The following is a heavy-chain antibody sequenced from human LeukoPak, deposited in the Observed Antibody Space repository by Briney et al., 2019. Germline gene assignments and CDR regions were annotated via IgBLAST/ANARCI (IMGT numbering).Heavy chain of an antibody. CDR2: ISYDGSNK. J-gene: IGHJ5*02. CDR1: GFTCSSYA. Sequence: GGSLRLSCAASGFTCSSYAMHWVRQAPGKGREGVAVISYDGSNKYYADSVKGRFTSSRDNSKNTLYLQMNSLRAEDTAVYYCARDVIVGATPWFDPWGQGTLVTVSS. V-gene: IGHV3-30*01. CDR3: ARDVIVGATPWFDP. D-gene: IGHD1-26*01.